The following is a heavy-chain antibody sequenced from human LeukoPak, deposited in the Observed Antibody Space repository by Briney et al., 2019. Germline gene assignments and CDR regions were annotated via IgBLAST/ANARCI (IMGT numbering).Heavy chain of an antibody. D-gene: IGHD2-8*01. J-gene: IGHJ6*03. CDR1: GYTFTGYY. V-gene: IGHV1-2*02. Sequence: GASVKVSCKASGYTFTGYYRHWVRQAPGQGLEWMGWINPNSGGTNYAQKFQGRITMTRDTSISTAYMEMSSLTSDDTAVYYCARSARHCNNGVCFTDYYIDLWGKGTTVIVSS. CDR3: ARSARHCNNGVCFTDYYIDL. CDR2: INPNSGGT.